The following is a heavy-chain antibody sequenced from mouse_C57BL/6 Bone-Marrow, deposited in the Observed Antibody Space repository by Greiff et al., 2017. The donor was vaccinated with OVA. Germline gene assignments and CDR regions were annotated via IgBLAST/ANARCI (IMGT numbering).Heavy chain of an antibody. CDR2: INPNNGGT. CDR1: GYTFTDYN. Sequence: VQLQQSGPELVKPGASVKIPCKASGYTFTDYNMDWVKQSHGKSLEWIGDINPNNGGTIYNQKFKGEATLTVDKSSSTAYMELRSLTSEDTAVYYCARDYYGSSHLSYWYFDVWGTGTTVTVSS. J-gene: IGHJ1*03. D-gene: IGHD1-1*01. CDR3: ARDYYGSSHLSYWYFDV. V-gene: IGHV1-18*01.